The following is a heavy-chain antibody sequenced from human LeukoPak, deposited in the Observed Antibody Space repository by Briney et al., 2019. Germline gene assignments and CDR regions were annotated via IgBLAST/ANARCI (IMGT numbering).Heavy chain of an antibody. Sequence: GESLKISCKGSGYSFTSYWIGWVRQMPGQGLEWMGSIYPGDSDTRYSPSFQGQVTISADKSISTAYLQWSSLKASDTAMYYCARQQYSSGSYYFDYWGQGTLVTVSS. CDR2: IYPGDSDT. V-gene: IGHV5-51*01. CDR1: GYSFTSYW. J-gene: IGHJ4*02. CDR3: ARQQYSSGSYYFDY. D-gene: IGHD6-19*01.